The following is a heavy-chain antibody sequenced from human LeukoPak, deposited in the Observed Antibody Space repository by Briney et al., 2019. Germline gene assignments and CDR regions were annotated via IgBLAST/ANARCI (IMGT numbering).Heavy chain of an antibody. CDR3: ARELGYCTNGVCQDWYFDL. CDR2: INPNSGGT. J-gene: IGHJ2*01. CDR1: GYTFTGYY. D-gene: IGHD2-8*01. Sequence: ASVKVSCKASGYTFTGYYMHWVRQAPGQGLEWMGWINPNSGGTNYAQKFQGRVTMTRDTSISTAYMELSSLRSEDTAVYYCARELGYCTNGVCQDWYFDLWGRGTLVTVSS. V-gene: IGHV1-2*02.